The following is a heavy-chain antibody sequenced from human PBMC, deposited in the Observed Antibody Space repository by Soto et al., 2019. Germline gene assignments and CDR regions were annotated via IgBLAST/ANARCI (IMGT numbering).Heavy chain of an antibody. CDR3: ARSLLQSDF. Sequence: QVQLVQSGAEVKKPGASVKVSCKASGYTFIHYYIHWVRQAPGQGLEWMAIINPNGGSTNYAQKCRGRVNVTSDTSTTTVSMELNSLGSDDTAVYFCARSLLQSDFWGQGTLVTVSS. CDR1: GYTFIHYY. V-gene: IGHV1-46*01. J-gene: IGHJ4*02. CDR2: INPNGGST. D-gene: IGHD2-21*01.